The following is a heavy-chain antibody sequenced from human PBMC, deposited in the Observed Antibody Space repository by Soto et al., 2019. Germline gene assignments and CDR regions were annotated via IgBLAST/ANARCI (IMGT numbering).Heavy chain of an antibody. CDR2: IYYNGTT. CDR1: GGSISSYY. D-gene: IGHD3-3*01. J-gene: IGHJ4*02. V-gene: IGHV4-59*13. Sequence: SETLSLTCTVSGGSISSYYWSWIRQPPGKGLEWIGYIYYNGTTNYNPSLKSRVTMSVGTSKNQFSLKLTSVTAADTAVYFCARGGETYYDFWSGFSPIDYWGQGALVTVSS. CDR3: ARGGETYYDFWSGFSPIDY.